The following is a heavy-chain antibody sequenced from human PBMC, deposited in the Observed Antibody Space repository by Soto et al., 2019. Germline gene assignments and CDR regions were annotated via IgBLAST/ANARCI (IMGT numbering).Heavy chain of an antibody. D-gene: IGHD4-17*01. Sequence: EVQLVESGGGLVQPGRSLRLSCAASGFTFDDYAMHWVRQAPGKGLEWVSGISWNSGSIGYADSVKGRFTISRDNAKNSLYLQMNSLRAEDTALYYCAKGPFDYGAFDIWGQGTMVTVSS. CDR1: GFTFDDYA. CDR3: AKGPFDYGAFDI. V-gene: IGHV3-9*01. J-gene: IGHJ3*02. CDR2: ISWNSGSI.